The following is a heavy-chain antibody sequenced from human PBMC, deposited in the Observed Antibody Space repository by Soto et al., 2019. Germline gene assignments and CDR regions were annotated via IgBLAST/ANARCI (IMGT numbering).Heavy chain of an antibody. CDR2: ISGSGGST. CDR3: AKDLAALPNDAFDI. Sequence: GESLKISCAASGFTFSSYAMSWVRQAPGKGLEWVSAISGSGGSTYYADSVKGRFTISRDNSKNTLYLQMNSLRAEDTAVYYCAKDLAALPNDAFDIWGQGTMVTVSS. V-gene: IGHV3-23*01. CDR1: GFTFSSYA. D-gene: IGHD6-13*01. J-gene: IGHJ3*02.